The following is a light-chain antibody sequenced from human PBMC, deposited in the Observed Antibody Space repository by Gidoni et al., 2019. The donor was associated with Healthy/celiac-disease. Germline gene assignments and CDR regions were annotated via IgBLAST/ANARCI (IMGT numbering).Light chain of an antibody. CDR1: SSDVGGYNS. V-gene: IGLV2-14*01. Sequence: QSALTQPTSVSGSPGQSITISCTGTSSDVGGYNSVSWYQQHPGKAPNRMIYEVSNRPSGVSNRFSGSKSGNTASLTISGLQAEDEADYYCSSYTSSSTPVVFGGGTKLTVL. CDR2: EVS. CDR3: SSYTSSSTPVV. J-gene: IGLJ2*01.